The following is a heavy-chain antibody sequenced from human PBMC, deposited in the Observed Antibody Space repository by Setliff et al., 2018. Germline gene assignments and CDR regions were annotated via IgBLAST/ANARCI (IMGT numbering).Heavy chain of an antibody. CDR2: IYQSGST. CDR1: GYSISSGYY. V-gene: IGHV4-38-2*01. D-gene: IGHD3-3*01. Sequence: SETLSLTCAVSGYSISSGYYWGWIRQPPGKGLERIGSIYQSGSTYYNPSLKSRVAMSLDNSGNQFSLNLQSVTAADTAVYYCTRLYYTSRALYFDIWGQGHPVTVSS. J-gene: IGHJ4*02. CDR3: TRLYYTSRALYFDI.